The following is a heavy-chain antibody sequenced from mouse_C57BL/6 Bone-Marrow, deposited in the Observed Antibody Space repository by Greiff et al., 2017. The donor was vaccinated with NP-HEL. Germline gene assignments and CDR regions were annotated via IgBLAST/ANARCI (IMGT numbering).Heavy chain of an antibody. V-gene: IGHV5-6*01. J-gene: IGHJ2*01. CDR3: ARPPTGY. CDR1: GFTFSSYG. D-gene: IGHD1-1*01. CDR2: ISSGGSYT. Sequence: EVMLVESGGDLVKPGGSLKLSCAASGFTFSSYGMSWVRQTPDKRLEWVATISSGGSYTYYPDSVKGRFTISRDNAKNTLYLQMSSLKSEDTAMYYWARPPTGYWGQGTTLTVSS.